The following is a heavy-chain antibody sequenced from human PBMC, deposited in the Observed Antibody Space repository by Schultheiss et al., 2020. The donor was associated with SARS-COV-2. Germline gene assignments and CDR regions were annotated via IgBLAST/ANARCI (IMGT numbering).Heavy chain of an antibody. CDR3: AKDASSSGWYLNLYFDL. D-gene: IGHD6-19*01. Sequence: GESLKISCAASRFTFSNYGMHWVRQAPGKGLQWVAVIFSDGNTKYYADSVKGRFTISRDNSKNTLSLQMNSLTAEDTAVYYCAKDASSSGWYLNLYFDLWGRGTLVTVSS. V-gene: IGHV3-30*18. CDR1: RFTFSNYG. CDR2: IFSDGNTK. J-gene: IGHJ2*01.